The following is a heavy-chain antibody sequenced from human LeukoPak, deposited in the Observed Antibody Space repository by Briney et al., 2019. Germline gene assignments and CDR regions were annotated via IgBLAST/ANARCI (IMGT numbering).Heavy chain of an antibody. J-gene: IGHJ4*02. CDR2: ICHSGST. D-gene: IGHD6-13*01. V-gene: IGHV4-4*02. CDR3: ARVGNSWHFDY. Sequence: SETLSLTCAVSGDSISSSNWWSWVRQPPGKGLEWIGEICHSGSTNSNPSLKSRVTISVDKSKNQFSLKLSSVTAADTAVYYCARVGNSWHFDYWGQGTLVTVSS. CDR1: GDSISSSNW.